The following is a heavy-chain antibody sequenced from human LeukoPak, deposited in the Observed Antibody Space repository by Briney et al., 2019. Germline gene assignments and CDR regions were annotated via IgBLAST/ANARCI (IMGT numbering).Heavy chain of an antibody. CDR1: GGSIISGGYY. Sequence: SETLSLTCTVSGGSIISGGYYWSWIRQHPGKGLEWIGYIYYSGSTYYNPSLKSRVTISVDTSKNQFSLKLSSVTAADTAVYYCARCKYSSSSRAWPGWFDPWGQGTLVTVSS. CDR2: IYYSGST. D-gene: IGHD6-6*01. CDR3: ARCKYSSSSRAWPGWFDP. J-gene: IGHJ5*02. V-gene: IGHV4-31*03.